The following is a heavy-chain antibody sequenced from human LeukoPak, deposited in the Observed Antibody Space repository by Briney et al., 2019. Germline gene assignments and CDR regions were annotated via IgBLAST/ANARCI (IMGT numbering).Heavy chain of an antibody. J-gene: IGHJ4*02. D-gene: IGHD6-13*01. CDR3: ARVVFYSSSWYTYYFDY. V-gene: IGHV4-30-4*08. CDR2: IYYSGST. Sequence: PSQTLSLTCTVSGGSISSGDYYWSWIRQPPGKGLEWIGYIYYSGSTYYNPSLKSRVTISVDTSKNQFSLKLSSVTAADTAVYYCARVVFYSSSWYTYYFDYWGQGTLVTVSS. CDR1: GGSISSGDYY.